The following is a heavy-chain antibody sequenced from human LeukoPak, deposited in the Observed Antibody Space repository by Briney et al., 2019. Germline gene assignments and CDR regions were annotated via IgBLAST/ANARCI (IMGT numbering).Heavy chain of an antibody. Sequence: GGSLRLSCAVSGFTFSSYALSWVRQAPGKGLEWVSAISGSGGSTYYADSVKGRFTISRDNSKNTLYLQMNSLRAEDTAVYYCAKGSLPFDFWSGYYLFDYWGQGTLVTVSS. CDR2: ISGSGGST. J-gene: IGHJ4*02. CDR1: GFTFSSYA. V-gene: IGHV3-23*01. CDR3: AKGSLPFDFWSGYYLFDY. D-gene: IGHD3-3*01.